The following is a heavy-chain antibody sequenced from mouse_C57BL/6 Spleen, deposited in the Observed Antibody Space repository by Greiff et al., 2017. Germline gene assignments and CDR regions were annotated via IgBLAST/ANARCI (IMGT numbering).Heavy chain of an antibody. Sequence: QVQLQQSGPELVKPGASVKISCKASGYAFSSSWMNWVKQRPGKGLEWIGRIYPGDGDTNYNGKFKGKATLTADKSSSTAYLQLSSLTSEDSAVYVCARSGMVTTGYWGQGTTLTVSS. CDR3: ARSGMVTTGY. CDR2: IYPGDGDT. D-gene: IGHD2-2*01. V-gene: IGHV1-82*01. CDR1: GYAFSSSW. J-gene: IGHJ2*01.